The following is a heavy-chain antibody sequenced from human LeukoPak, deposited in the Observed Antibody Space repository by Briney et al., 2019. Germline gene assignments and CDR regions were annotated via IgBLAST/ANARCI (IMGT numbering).Heavy chain of an antibody. D-gene: IGHD3-10*01. CDR1: GFTFSSYG. CDR2: ISYDGSNK. Sequence: GGSLRLSCAASGFTFSSYGMHWVRQAPGKGLEWVAVISYDGSNKYYADSVKGRFTISRDNSKNTLYLQMNSLRGEDTAVYYCAKDGGGYYGSGSYSWGQGTLVTVSS. CDR3: AKDGGGYYGSGSYS. J-gene: IGHJ4*02. V-gene: IGHV3-30*18.